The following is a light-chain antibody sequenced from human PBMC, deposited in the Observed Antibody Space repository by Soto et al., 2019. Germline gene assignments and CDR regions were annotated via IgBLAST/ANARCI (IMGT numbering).Light chain of an antibody. CDR1: QSVSTN. Sequence: EIVMTQSPATLSVSLGERATLSCRASQSVSTNLAWYQQKPGQAPRLLIYGASTKATGIPGRFSGSGSETELTLTISSLQSEDFALYYCQQYNNWPRTCGQGTKVEIK. J-gene: IGKJ1*01. CDR3: QQYNNWPRT. CDR2: GAS. V-gene: IGKV3-15*01.